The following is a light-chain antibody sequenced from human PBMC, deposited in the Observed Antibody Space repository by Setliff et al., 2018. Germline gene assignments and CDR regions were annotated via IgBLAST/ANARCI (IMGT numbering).Light chain of an antibody. CDR2: YDS. Sequence: SYALTQPPSVPAAPGKTARITCGGNNIGGKSVNWYQQKPGQAPVLVIYYDSDRPSGIPERFFGSNSGNTATLTISRVEAGDEADYYCQVWDSGSEHDVFGTGTKVTVL. J-gene: IGLJ1*01. CDR3: QVWDSGSEHDV. V-gene: IGLV3-21*04. CDR1: NIGGKS.